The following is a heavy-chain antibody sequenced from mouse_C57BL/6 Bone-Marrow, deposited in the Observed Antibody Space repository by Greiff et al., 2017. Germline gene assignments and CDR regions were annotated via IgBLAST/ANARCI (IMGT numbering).Heavy chain of an antibody. J-gene: IGHJ2*01. CDR1: GFNIKDDY. D-gene: IGHD1-1*01. Sequence: EVKLVESGAELVRPGASVKLSCTASGFNIKDDYMHWVKQRPEQGLEWIGWIDPENGDTEYASKFQGKATITADTSSNTAYLQLSSLTSEDTAVYYCTTYYYGYYFDYWGQGTTLTVSS. CDR3: TTYYYGYYFDY. V-gene: IGHV14-4*01. CDR2: IDPENGDT.